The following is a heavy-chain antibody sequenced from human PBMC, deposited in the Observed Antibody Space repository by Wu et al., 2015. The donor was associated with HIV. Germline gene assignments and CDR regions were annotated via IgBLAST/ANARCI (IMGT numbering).Heavy chain of an antibody. CDR3: ARVSSGRNWYYHFDS. CDR1: EGTLSKFA. J-gene: IGHJ4*02. D-gene: IGHD2-15*01. CDR2: IIPTFDTS. V-gene: IGHV1-69*05. Sequence: QVHLVQSGAEVKKPGSSVRVSCKASEGTLSKFAISWVRQAPGQGLEWMGTIIPTFDTSNYAQKFQGRVTMTSDTSTSTVHMELSSLGLEDTALYFCARVSSGRNWYYHFDSWGQGTLVTVSS.